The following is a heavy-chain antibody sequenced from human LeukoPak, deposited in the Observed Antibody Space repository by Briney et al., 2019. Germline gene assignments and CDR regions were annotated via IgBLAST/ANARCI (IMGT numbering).Heavy chain of an antibody. D-gene: IGHD6-19*01. CDR3: ARGYSSGWPPDY. V-gene: IGHV3-21*01. CDR2: ISSSSSYI. J-gene: IGHJ4*02. CDR1: GFTFSSYS. Sequence: GGSLRLSCAASGFTFSSYSMNWVRQAPGKGLEWVSSISSSSSYIYYADSVKGRFTISRDNAKNSLYLQMNSLRAEDTAVYYCARGYSSGWPPDYLGQGTLVTVSS.